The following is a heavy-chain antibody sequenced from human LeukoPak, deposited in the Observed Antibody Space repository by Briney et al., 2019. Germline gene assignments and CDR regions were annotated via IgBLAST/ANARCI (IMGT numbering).Heavy chain of an antibody. D-gene: IGHD6-19*01. V-gene: IGHV3-30*18. CDR2: ISYDGSNK. CDR3: AKDEIKNSSGWNFDY. CDR1: GFTFSSYG. J-gene: IGHJ4*02. Sequence: GSLRLSCAASGFTFSSYGMHWVRQAPGKGLEWVAVISYDGSNKYYADSVKGRFTISRDNSKNTLYLQMNSLRAEDTAVYYCAKDEIKNSSGWNFDYWGQGTLVTVSS.